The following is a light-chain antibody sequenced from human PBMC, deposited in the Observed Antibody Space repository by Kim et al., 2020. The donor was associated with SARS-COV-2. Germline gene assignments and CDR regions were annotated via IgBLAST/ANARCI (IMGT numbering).Light chain of an antibody. J-gene: IGKJ2*01. CDR3: QQSYSTPYT. V-gene: IGKV1-39*01. CDR1: QSISSF. Sequence: QMTQSPSSLSASVGDRVTITCRASQSISSFLNWYQQKPGKAPNLLIYAASSLQSGVPSRFSGSGSGTHFTLTISSLQPEDFATYYCQQSYSTPYTFGQGTKLDI. CDR2: AAS.